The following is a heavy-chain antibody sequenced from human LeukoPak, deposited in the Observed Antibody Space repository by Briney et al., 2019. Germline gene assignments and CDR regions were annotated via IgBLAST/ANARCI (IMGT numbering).Heavy chain of an antibody. D-gene: IGHD6-19*01. J-gene: IGHJ2*01. CDR2: IEQDGSEK. CDR3: ANEVAGWEYFDL. V-gene: IGHV3-7*01. CDR1: GFTLSSYW. Sequence: PGGSLRLSCAASGFTLSSYWMSWVRQAPGKGLEWVAHIEQDGSEKYYVDSVKGRFTISRDNAKNSLYLQMNSLRAEDTAVYYCANEVAGWEYFDLWGRGTLVTVSS.